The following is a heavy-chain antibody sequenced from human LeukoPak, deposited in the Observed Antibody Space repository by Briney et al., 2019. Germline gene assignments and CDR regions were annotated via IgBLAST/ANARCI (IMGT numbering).Heavy chain of an antibody. J-gene: IGHJ5*02. D-gene: IGHD6-13*01. CDR2: INTNTGNP. CDR3: ARDPYTSSSWYRGRANNWFDP. V-gene: IGHV7-4-1*02. CDR1: GYTFTTYP. Sequence: ASVKVSCKASGYTFTTYPMNWVRQAPGQGLEWMGWINTNTGNPAYAQGFTGRFVFSLDTSVSTAYLQISSLKADDTAVYYCARDPYTSSSWYRGRANNWFDPWGQGTLVTVSS.